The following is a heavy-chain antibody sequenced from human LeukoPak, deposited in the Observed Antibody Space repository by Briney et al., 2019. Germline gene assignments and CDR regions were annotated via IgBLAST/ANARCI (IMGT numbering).Heavy chain of an antibody. Sequence: SETLSLTCAVSGGSISSGGYSWSWIRQSPGKGLEWIGYIYHSGSTYYNPFLKSRVTISVDRSKNQFSLKLSSVTAADTAVYYCASATGLYFQHWGQGTLVTVSS. V-gene: IGHV4-30-2*06. CDR2: IYHSGST. CDR1: GGSISSGGYS. CDR3: ASATGLYFQH. D-gene: IGHD4-17*01. J-gene: IGHJ1*01.